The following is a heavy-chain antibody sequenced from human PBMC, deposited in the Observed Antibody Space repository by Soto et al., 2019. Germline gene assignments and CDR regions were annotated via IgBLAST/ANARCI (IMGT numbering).Heavy chain of an antibody. CDR2: IRSKTYGGTT. D-gene: IGHD3-3*01. CDR3: TRDQDITIFGVVIPSPGP. CDR1: GFTFTTAW. V-gene: IGHV3-49*04. J-gene: IGHJ5*02. Sequence: GGSLRLSCAASGFTFTTAWINWVRQAPGKGLEWVGFIRSKTYGGTTEYVASVKGRFTISRDDSKSIAYLQMNSLKTEDTAVYYFTRDQDITIFGVVIPSPGPWGQGTLVTVSS.